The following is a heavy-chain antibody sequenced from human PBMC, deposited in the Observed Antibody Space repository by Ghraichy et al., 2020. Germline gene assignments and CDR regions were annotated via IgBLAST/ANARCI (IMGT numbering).Heavy chain of an antibody. D-gene: IGHD6-6*01. V-gene: IGHV3-21*01. Sequence: GGSLRLSCAASGFTFSSYSMNWVRQAPGKGLEWVSSISSSSSYIYYADSVKGRFTISRDNAKNSLYLQMNSLRAEDTAVYYCARDSVSGSSSPHSYGMDVWGQGTTVTVSS. CDR1: GFTFSSYS. CDR2: ISSSSSYI. CDR3: ARDSVSGSSSPHSYGMDV. J-gene: IGHJ6*02.